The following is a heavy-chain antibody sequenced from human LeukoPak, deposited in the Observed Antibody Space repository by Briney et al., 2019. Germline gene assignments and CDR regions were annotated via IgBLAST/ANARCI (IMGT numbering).Heavy chain of an antibody. CDR3: ARAVGPFDY. D-gene: IGHD1-26*01. CDR2: IWYDGSNK. V-gene: IGHV3-33*01. J-gene: IGHJ4*02. Sequence: PGGSLRLSCAASGFTFDTYGMHWVRQAPGKGLGWVAVIWYDGSNKYYADSVRGRFTISRENSKNTLYLQMNSLRAEDTALYYCARAVGPFDYWGQGTLVTVSS. CDR1: GFTFDTYG.